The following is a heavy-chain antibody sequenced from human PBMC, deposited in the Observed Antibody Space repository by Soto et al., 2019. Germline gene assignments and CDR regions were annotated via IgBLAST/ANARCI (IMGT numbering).Heavy chain of an antibody. Sequence: ASVKVSGRASGYTFSDYGISWVRQAPGQGLEWMGWISAKNGNTNFAQKFRGRVTMTTDTSTSTVYMELRSLKPDDSDVYYCAREPPETPPDYWGQGTLVTVSS. CDR3: AREPPETPPDY. CDR2: ISAKNGNT. J-gene: IGHJ4*02. V-gene: IGHV1-18*01. CDR1: GYTFSDYG.